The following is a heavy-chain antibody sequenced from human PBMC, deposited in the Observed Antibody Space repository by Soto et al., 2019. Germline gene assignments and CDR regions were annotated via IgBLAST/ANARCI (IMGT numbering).Heavy chain of an antibody. V-gene: IGHV4-34*01. J-gene: IGHJ4*02. CDR1: GGSFSGYY. CDR3: ASSYGSGSYTSPLHHMTFDY. Sequence: SETLSLTCAVYGGSFSGYYCSWIRQPPWKGLEWIGEINHSGSTNYNPSLKSRVTISVDTSKNQFSLKLSSVTAADTAVYYCASSYGSGSYTSPLHHMTFDYWGQGTLVTVSS. D-gene: IGHD3-10*01. CDR2: INHSGST.